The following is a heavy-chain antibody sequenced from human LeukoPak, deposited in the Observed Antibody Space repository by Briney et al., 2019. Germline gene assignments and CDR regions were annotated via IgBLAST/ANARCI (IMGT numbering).Heavy chain of an antibody. CDR1: GFTFSSYA. Sequence: QTGRSLRLSCAASGFTFSSYAMHWVRQAPGKGLDGVAFIRYDGSNKYYADSVKGRFTISRDNSKNTLYLQMNSLRAEDTAVYYCANPDYGDNAFDIWGQGTMVTVSS. CDR2: IRYDGSNK. V-gene: IGHV3-30*04. CDR3: ANPDYGDNAFDI. J-gene: IGHJ3*02. D-gene: IGHD4-17*01.